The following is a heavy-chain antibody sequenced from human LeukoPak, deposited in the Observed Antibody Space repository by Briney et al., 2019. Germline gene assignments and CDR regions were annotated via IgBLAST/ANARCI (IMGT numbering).Heavy chain of an antibody. J-gene: IGHJ4*02. CDR1: GFTFSSYG. D-gene: IGHD6-13*01. Sequence: GGSLRLSCAASGFTFSSYGMHWVRQAPGKGLEWVAFIRYDGSNKYYADSVKGRFTISRDNSKNTVFFQMNNLRVEDTAVYYCARSVPHFTWSIAASGFDYWGQGTLVTVSS. CDR2: IRYDGSNK. V-gene: IGHV3-30*02. CDR3: ARSVPHFTWSIAASGFDY.